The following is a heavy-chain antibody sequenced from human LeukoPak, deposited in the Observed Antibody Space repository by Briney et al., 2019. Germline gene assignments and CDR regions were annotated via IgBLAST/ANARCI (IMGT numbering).Heavy chain of an antibody. D-gene: IGHD3-10*01. J-gene: IGHJ4*02. V-gene: IGHV3-21*01. CDR1: GFTFSSYS. CDR3: ARMVRGVSYYFDY. CDR2: ISSSSSYI. Sequence: GGSLRLSCAASGFTFSSYSMNWVRQAPGKGLGWVSSISSSSSYIYYADSVKGRFTISRDNAKNSLYLQMNSLRAEDTAVYYCARMVRGVSYYFDYWGQGTLVTVSS.